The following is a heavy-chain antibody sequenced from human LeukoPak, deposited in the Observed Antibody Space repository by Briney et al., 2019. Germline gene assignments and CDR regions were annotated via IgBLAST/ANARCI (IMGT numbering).Heavy chain of an antibody. CDR1: GHTFSSNY. CDR2: FNPGDGTT. Sequence: EASVKVSCKAGGHTFSSNYIHWVRQGPGQGLDWMGMFNPGDGTTTSAQRFRGRVTMTRDTSKTTLYVQLSGLRSEDTAVYYCASCDFLSGYCSSWGQGSLVTVSS. D-gene: IGHD3-3*01. CDR3: ASCDFLSGYCSS. V-gene: IGHV1-46*01. J-gene: IGHJ5*02.